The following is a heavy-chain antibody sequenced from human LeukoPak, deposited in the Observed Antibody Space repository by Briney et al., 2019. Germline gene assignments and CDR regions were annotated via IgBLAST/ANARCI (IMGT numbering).Heavy chain of an antibody. CDR1: GFTSSSYA. V-gene: IGHV3-23*01. D-gene: IGHD1-26*01. CDR2: FSGSDSSI. CDR3: AKGASGNNYVYFDC. Sequence: PGGSLRLSCAASGFTSSSYAMGWVRQAPGKGLEWVSTFSGSDSSIYYADSVKGRFTISRDNSKNTLYLQMNSLRAEDTAVYYCAKGASGNNYVYFDCWAQGTLVTVSS. J-gene: IGHJ4*02.